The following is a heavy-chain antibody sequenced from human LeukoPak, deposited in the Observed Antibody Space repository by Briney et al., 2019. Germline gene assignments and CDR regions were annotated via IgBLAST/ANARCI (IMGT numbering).Heavy chain of an antibody. Sequence: GGSLRLSCAASGFTFDDYAMHWVRQAPGKGLEWVSLISGDGGSTYYADSVKGRFTISRDNSKNSLYLQMNSLRTEDTALYYCAKAGMGATLYYGMDVCGQGTTVTVSS. CDR1: GFTFDDYA. J-gene: IGHJ6*02. CDR3: AKAGMGATLYYGMDV. CDR2: ISGDGGST. D-gene: IGHD1-26*01. V-gene: IGHV3-43*02.